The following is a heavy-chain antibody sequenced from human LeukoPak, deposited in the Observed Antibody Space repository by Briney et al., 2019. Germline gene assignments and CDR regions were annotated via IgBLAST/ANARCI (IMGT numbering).Heavy chain of an antibody. CDR2: VNPNSGNT. CDR1: GYTFTGYY. D-gene: IGHD1-26*01. V-gene: IGHV1-2*02. Sequence: ASVKVSCKASGYTFTGYYLHWVRQAPGQGLEWMGCVNPNSGNTNYAQKFQGSVTMTRDTSISTVYMELSRLRSDDTAVYYCARASGSYWWFDSWGQGTLVTVSS. CDR3: ARASGSYWWFDS. J-gene: IGHJ5*01.